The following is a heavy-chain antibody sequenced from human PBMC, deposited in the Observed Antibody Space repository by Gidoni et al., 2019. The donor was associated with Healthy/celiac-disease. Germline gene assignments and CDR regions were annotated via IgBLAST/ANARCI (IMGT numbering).Heavy chain of an antibody. J-gene: IGHJ4*02. CDR3: ARSGGSRYSYGSYFDY. D-gene: IGHD5-18*01. Sequence: QVQLVESGGGVVQPGRSLRLSCAASGFTFSSYAMHWVRQAPGKGLEWVAVISYDGSNKYYADSVKGRFTISRDNSKNTLYLQMNSLRAEDTAVYYCARSGGSRYSYGSYFDYWGQGTLVTVSS. V-gene: IGHV3-30*01. CDR1: GFTFSSYA. CDR2: ISYDGSNK.